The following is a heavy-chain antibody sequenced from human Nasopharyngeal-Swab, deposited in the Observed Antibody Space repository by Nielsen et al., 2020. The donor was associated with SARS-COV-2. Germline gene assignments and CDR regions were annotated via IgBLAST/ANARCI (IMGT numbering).Heavy chain of an antibody. V-gene: IGHV3-23*01. CDR1: GFTFSSYA. CDR3: AKGRSSGWDSGAFDI. CDR2: ISGSGGST. D-gene: IGHD6-19*01. J-gene: IGHJ3*02. Sequence: GESLKISCAASGFTFSSYAMSWVRQAPGKGLEWVSAISGSGGSTYYADSVKGRFSISRDNSKSTLYMQMNSLRAEDTAVFYCAKGRSSGWDSGAFDIWGQGTLVTVSS.